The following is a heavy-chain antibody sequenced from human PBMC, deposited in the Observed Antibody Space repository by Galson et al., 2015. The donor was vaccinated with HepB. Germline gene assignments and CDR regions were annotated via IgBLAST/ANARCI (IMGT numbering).Heavy chain of an antibody. J-gene: IGHJ4*02. Sequence: SVKVSCKASGYSFTSYGISWVRQAPGQGLEWMGWISAYNGDTNYAQKLQGRVTMTTDTSTSTVYMELRSLRSDDTAVYYCARVGWLQPLFDYWGQGTLVTVSS. CDR3: ARVGWLQPLFDY. CDR2: ISAYNGDT. V-gene: IGHV1-18*01. CDR1: GYSFTSYG. D-gene: IGHD5-24*01.